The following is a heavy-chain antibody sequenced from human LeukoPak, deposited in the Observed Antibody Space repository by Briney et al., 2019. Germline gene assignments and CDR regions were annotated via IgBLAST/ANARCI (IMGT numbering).Heavy chain of an antibody. Sequence: SETLSLTCTVSGYSISSGYYWGWIRQPPGKGLEWIGSIYHSGSTYYNPSLKSRVTISVDTSKNQFSLKLMSVTAADTAVYYCARDSGTTGEVKFDPWGQGTLVTVSS. CDR3: ARDSGTTGEVKFDP. D-gene: IGHD3-10*01. CDR1: GYSISSGYY. V-gene: IGHV4-38-2*02. CDR2: IYHSGST. J-gene: IGHJ5*02.